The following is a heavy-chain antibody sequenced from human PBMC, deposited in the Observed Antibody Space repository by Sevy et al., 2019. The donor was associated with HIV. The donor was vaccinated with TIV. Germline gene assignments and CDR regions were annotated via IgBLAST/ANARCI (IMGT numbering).Heavy chain of an antibody. V-gene: IGHV4-34*01. D-gene: IGHD5-12*01. CDR2: INHSGST. J-gene: IGHJ6*02. Sequence: QSQTLSLTCAVYGGSFSGYYWSWIRQPPGKGLEWIGEINHSGSTNYNPSLKSRVTISVDTSKNQFSLKLSSVTAADTAVYYCARGLKYSGYALYYYYGMDVWGQGTTVTVSS. CDR1: GGSFSGYY. CDR3: ARGLKYSGYALYYYYGMDV.